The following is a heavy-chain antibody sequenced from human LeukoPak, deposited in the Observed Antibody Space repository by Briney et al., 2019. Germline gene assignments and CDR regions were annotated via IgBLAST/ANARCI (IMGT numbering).Heavy chain of an antibody. CDR2: IYHSGST. CDR1: GYSISSGYY. V-gene: IGHV4-38-2*02. CDR3: ARTSTAWFDP. Sequence: SETLSLTCTVSGYSISSGYYWGWIRQPPGKGLEWIGSIYHSGSTYYNPSLKSQVTISVDTSKNQFSLKLSSVTAADTAVYYCARTSTAWFDPWGQGTLVTVSS. J-gene: IGHJ5*02. D-gene: IGHD2-2*01.